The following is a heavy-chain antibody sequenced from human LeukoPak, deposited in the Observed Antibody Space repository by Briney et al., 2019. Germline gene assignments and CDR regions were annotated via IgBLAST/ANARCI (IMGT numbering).Heavy chain of an antibody. V-gene: IGHV3-9*03. J-gene: IGHJ4*02. CDR3: AKDWGYSSSWLES. CDR1: GLTFNTYW. CDR2: ISWNSGSI. D-gene: IGHD6-13*01. Sequence: SGGSLRLSCLASGLTFNTYWMHWVRQAPGKGLEWVSGISWNSGSIGYADSAKGRFTISRDNAKNSLYLQMNSLRAEDMALYYCAKDWGYSSSWLESWGQGTLVTVSS.